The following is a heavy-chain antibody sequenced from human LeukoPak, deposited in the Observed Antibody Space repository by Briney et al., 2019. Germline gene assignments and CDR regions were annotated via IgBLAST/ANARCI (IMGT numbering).Heavy chain of an antibody. V-gene: IGHV3-30*18. D-gene: IGHD2-15*01. J-gene: IGHJ6*02. Sequence: GRSLRLSCAASGFTFSSYGMHWVRQAPGKGLEWVAVISYDGSNKYYADSVKGRFTISRDNSKNTLYLQMNSLRAEDTALYYCAKDLGYCSGGSCYYYYGMDVWGQGTTVTVSS. CDR1: GFTFSSYG. CDR2: ISYDGSNK. CDR3: AKDLGYCSGGSCYYYYGMDV.